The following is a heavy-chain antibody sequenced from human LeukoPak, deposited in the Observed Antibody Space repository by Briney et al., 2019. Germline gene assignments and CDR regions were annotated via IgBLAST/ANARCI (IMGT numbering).Heavy chain of an antibody. CDR3: AREATASSSYYWYFDL. J-gene: IGHJ2*01. Sequence: PGGSLRLSCAPSVFTFSSYDMHWVRQATGKGLEWVSAIGTAGDTYYPGSVKGRFTISRENAKNSLYLQMNSLRAGDTAVYYCAREATASSSYYWYFDLWGRGPLVTVSS. D-gene: IGHD6-6*01. CDR2: IGTAGDT. CDR1: VFTFSSYD. V-gene: IGHV3-13*01.